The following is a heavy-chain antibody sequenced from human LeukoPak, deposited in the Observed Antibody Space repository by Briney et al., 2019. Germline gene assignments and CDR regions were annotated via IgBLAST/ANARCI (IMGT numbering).Heavy chain of an antibody. CDR3: ASFSRYDFWSGQYAFDI. J-gene: IGHJ3*02. V-gene: IGHV4-4*07. D-gene: IGHD3-3*01. Sequence: SETLSLTCTVSGGSISSYYWSWIRQPAGKGLEWIGRIYTSGSTNYNPSLKSRVTMSVDTSKNQFSLKLSSVTAADTAVYYCASFSRYDFWSGQYAFDIWGQGTMVTVSS. CDR1: GGSISSYY. CDR2: IYTSGST.